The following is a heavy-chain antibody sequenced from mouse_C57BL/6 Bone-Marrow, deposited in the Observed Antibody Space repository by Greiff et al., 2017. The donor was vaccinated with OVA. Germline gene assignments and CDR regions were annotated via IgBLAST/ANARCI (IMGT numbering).Heavy chain of an antibody. D-gene: IGHD2-2*01. CDR3: ARVYGYDDWYFDD. CDR1: GFSFTSYA. V-gene: IGHV2-9-1*01. J-gene: IGHJ1*03. CDR2: IWPGGGT. Sequence: VKLQESGPGLVAPSQSLSITCTVSGFSFTSYAISWVRQPPGKGLEWLGVIWPGGGTNYNSALKSSLSISKVNTKSKVFLKMNSLQTDDTARYYGARVYGYDDWYFDDWGTGTTVTVSS.